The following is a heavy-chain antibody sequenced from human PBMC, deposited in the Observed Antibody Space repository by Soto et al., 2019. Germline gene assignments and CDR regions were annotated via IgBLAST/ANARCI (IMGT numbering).Heavy chain of an antibody. J-gene: IGHJ6*02. V-gene: IGHV5-51*01. D-gene: IGHD2-2*01. CDR2: IYPGDSDT. CDR3: ARQDIVVVPAASSYYYYGMDV. Sequence: EVQLVQSGAEVKKPGESLKISCKGSGYSFTSYWIGWVRQMPGKGLEWMGIIYPGDSDTRYSPSFQGQVTISADKSIXXAXLXXSSLKASDTAMYYCARQDIVVVPAASSYYYYGMDVWGQGTTVTVSS. CDR1: GYSFTSYW.